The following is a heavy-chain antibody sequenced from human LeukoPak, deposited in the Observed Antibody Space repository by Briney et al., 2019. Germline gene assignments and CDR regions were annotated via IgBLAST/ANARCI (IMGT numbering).Heavy chain of an antibody. CDR1: EFTFSSYW. CDR3: ARTAGHYDFWSGYFYYFDY. J-gene: IGHJ4*02. CDR2: INSDGSST. V-gene: IGHV3-74*01. Sequence: GGSLRLSCAASEFTFSSYWMHWVRQAPGKGLVWVSRINSDGSSTSYADSVKGRFTISRDNAKNTLYLQMNSLRAEDTAVYYCARTAGHYDFWSGYFYYFDYWGQGTLVTVSS. D-gene: IGHD3-3*01.